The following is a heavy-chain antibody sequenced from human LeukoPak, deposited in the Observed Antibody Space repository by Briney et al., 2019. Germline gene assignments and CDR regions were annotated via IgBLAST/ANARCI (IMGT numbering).Heavy chain of an antibody. V-gene: IGHV1-8*01. Sequence: ASVKVSCKASGYTFTSYDINWVRQATGQGLEWMGWMNPNSGNTGYAQKFQGRVSMTWNTSISTAYMELSSLKSEDTAVYYCAKIGAAARRPPNPRWFDPWGQGTLVTVSS. CDR3: AKIGAAARRPPNPRWFDP. D-gene: IGHD6-6*01. CDR1: GYTFTSYD. J-gene: IGHJ5*02. CDR2: MNPNSGNT.